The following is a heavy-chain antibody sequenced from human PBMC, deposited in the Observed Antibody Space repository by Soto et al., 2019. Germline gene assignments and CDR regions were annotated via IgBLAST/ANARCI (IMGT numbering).Heavy chain of an antibody. J-gene: IGHJ6*02. CDR3: ARGMATKMGGYYYGMDV. Sequence: GGSLRLSCAASGFTFSSYGMHWVRQAPGKGLEWVAVIWYDGSNKYYADSVKGRFTISRDNSKNTLYLQMNSLRAEDTAVYYCARGMATKMGGYYYGMDVWGQGTTVTVYS. CDR2: IWYDGSNK. V-gene: IGHV3-33*01. CDR1: GFTFSSYG. D-gene: IGHD5-12*01.